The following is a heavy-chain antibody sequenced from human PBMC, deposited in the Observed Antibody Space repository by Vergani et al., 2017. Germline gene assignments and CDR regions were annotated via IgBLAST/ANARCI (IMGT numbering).Heavy chain of an antibody. CDR3: ARVNTETNGHLYYYYYMDV. Sequence: QVQLQQWGGGLLKPSETLSLTCVVNGGSFTSYHWTWIRQSPGEGLEWVGDIYHTGRPEYNPSLKSRLTMSVDKSRNQFSLTLNSVTATDTAIYFCARVNTETNGHLYYYYYMDVWGQGTAVTVS. CDR2: IYHTGRP. J-gene: IGHJ6*03. CDR1: GGSFTSYH. D-gene: IGHD4-11*01. V-gene: IGHV4-34*01.